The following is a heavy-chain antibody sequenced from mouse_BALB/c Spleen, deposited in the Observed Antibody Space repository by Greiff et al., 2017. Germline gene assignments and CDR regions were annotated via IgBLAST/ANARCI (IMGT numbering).Heavy chain of an antibody. J-gene: IGHJ4*01. V-gene: IGHV5-9-4*01. CDR2: ISSGGSYT. CDR1: GFTFSSYA. Sequence: EVQVVESGGGLVKPGGSLTLSCAASGFTFSSYAMSWVRQSPEKRLEWVAEISSGGSYTYYPDTVTGRFTISRDNAKNTLYLEMSSLRSEDTAMYYCARYGNRGAMDYWGQGTSVTVSS. CDR3: ARYGNRGAMDY. D-gene: IGHD2-1*01.